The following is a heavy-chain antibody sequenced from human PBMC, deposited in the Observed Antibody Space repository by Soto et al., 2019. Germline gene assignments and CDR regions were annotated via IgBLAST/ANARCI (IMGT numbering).Heavy chain of an antibody. Sequence: QITLKESGPTRVKPTQTLTLACTFSGFSLSSSGVGVGWIRQPPGKALEQLALIYWDDDKRYSPSLKSRLTITNYTSKNPVVLTMTNMDPVDTPTYDCAHRAGLQGNWDGGYFDCWGQGALVTGSS. D-gene: IGHD1-1*01. CDR1: GFSLSSSGVG. V-gene: IGHV2-5*02. CDR2: IYWDDDK. J-gene: IGHJ4*02. CDR3: AHRAGLQGNWDGGYFDC.